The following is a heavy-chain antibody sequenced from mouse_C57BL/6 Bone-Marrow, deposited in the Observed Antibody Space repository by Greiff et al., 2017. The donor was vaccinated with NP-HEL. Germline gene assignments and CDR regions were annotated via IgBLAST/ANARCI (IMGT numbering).Heavy chain of an antibody. CDR2: IRNKANGYTT. Sequence: EVKLVESGGGLVQPGGSLSLSCAASGFTFTDYYMSWVRQPPGKALEWLGFIRNKANGYTTEYSASVKGRFTISRDNSQSILYLQMNALRAEDSATYYCARYISYYDYDGYWYFDVWGTGTTVTVSS. CDR1: GFTFTDYY. J-gene: IGHJ1*03. CDR3: ARYISYYDYDGYWYFDV. V-gene: IGHV7-3*01. D-gene: IGHD2-4*01.